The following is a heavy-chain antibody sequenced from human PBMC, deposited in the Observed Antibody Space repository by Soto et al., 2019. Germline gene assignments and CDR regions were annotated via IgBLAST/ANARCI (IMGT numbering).Heavy chain of an antibody. D-gene: IGHD3-22*01. V-gene: IGHV4-4*02. CDR1: GGSISSSNW. Sequence: QVQLQESGPGLVKPSGTLSLTCAVSGGSISSSNWWSWDRQPPGKGLEWIGEIYHSGSTKYNPSLKRRVTMSVDKSKNQFSLKLSSVTAADTAVYYCARVEGGYYYYSSNHAFDIWGQGTMVTVSS. CDR3: ARVEGGYYYYSSNHAFDI. J-gene: IGHJ3*02. CDR2: IYHSGST.